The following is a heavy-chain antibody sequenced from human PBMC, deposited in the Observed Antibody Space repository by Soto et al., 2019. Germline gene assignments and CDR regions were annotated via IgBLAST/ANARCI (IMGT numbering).Heavy chain of an antibody. CDR1: GYLFNSHW. CDR3: AWGSIDSGHGYDL. V-gene: IGHV5-51*01. J-gene: IGHJ5*02. Sequence: GESLKISCKGPGYLFNSHWIGWVRQTPGKGLEWVGVIFTRDSETKTSPSFQGHVSFSVDNSINTVYLQWTSLKPRDTGIYFCAWGSIDSGHGYDLWGQGTLVTVSS. D-gene: IGHD2-21*02. CDR2: IFTRDSET.